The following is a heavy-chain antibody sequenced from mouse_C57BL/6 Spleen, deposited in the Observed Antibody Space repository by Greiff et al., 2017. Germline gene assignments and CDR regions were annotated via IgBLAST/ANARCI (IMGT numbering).Heavy chain of an antibody. V-gene: IGHV1-82*01. D-gene: IGHD2-5*01. CDR2: IYPGDGDT. CDR1: GYAFSSSW. CDR3: ARRYSKGGYFDV. J-gene: IGHJ1*03. Sequence: VKLVESGPELVKPGASVKISCKASGYAFSSSWMNWVKQRPGKGLEWIGRIYPGDGDTNYNGKFKGKATLTADKSSSTAYMQLSSLTSEDSAVYFCARRYSKGGYFDVWGTGTTVTVSS.